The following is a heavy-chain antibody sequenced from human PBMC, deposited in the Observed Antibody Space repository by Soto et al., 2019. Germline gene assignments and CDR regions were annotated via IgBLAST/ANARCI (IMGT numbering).Heavy chain of an antibody. CDR3: ARRYGYSFDY. Sequence: QVQLQESGPGLVKPSETLSLTCTVSGGSISSYYWSWIRQPPGKGLEWIGYIYYSGSTNYNPSLNSRATISVDTSKNQFSLKLSSVPAADTAVYYCARRYGYSFDYWGQGTLVTVSS. D-gene: IGHD1-1*01. V-gene: IGHV4-59*08. CDR2: IYYSGST. CDR1: GGSISSYY. J-gene: IGHJ4*02.